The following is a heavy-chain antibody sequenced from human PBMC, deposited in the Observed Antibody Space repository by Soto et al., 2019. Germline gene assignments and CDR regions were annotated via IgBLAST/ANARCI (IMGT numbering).Heavy chain of an antibody. CDR1: GYTFTSYG. CDR2: ISAYNGNT. V-gene: IGHV1-18*01. CDR3: ARDHPDYDILNGDDS. J-gene: IGHJ5*01. D-gene: IGHD3-9*01. Sequence: GSVKVSCKASGYTFTSYGISWVRQAPGQGLEWMGWISAYNGNTNYAQKLQGRVAMTTDTSTSTAYMELRSLRSDDTAVYYCARDHPDYDILNGDDSWGQGTLVTVTS.